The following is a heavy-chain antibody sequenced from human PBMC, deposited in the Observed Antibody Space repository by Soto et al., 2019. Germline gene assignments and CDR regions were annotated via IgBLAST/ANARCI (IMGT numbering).Heavy chain of an antibody. CDR1: GFTFSSYG. J-gene: IGHJ6*02. Sequence: PGGSLRLSCAASGFTFSSYGMHWVRQAPGKGLEWVAVISYDGSNKYYADSVKGRSTISRDNSKNTLYLQMNSLRAEDTAVYYCAKDGWELLSYGMDVWGQGTTVTVSS. V-gene: IGHV3-30*18. D-gene: IGHD1-26*01. CDR2: ISYDGSNK. CDR3: AKDGWELLSYGMDV.